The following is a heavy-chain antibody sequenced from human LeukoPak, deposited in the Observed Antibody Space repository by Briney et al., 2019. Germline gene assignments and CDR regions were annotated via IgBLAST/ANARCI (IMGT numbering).Heavy chain of an antibody. CDR1: GGSISSYY. D-gene: IGHD6-13*01. CDR2: IYYSGST. CDR3: ARHYAAAGTRGYFDY. Sequence: SETLSLTCTVSGGSISSYYGSWIRQPPGKGLEWIGYIYYSGSTNYNPSLKSRVTISVDTSKNQFSLKLGSVTAADTAVYYCARHYAAAGTRGYFDYWGQGTLVTVSS. V-gene: IGHV4-59*08. J-gene: IGHJ4*02.